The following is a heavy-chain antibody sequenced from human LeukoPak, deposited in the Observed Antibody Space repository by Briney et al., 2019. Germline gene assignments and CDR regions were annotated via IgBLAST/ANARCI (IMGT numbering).Heavy chain of an antibody. Sequence: GGSLRLSCAASGFTFSRYWMHWVRQAPGKGLVWVSRINSDGSSTSYADSAKGRFTISRDNAKNTLYLQMNSLRAEDTAVYYCARGEDGYAFDYWGQGTLVTVSS. CDR1: GFTFSRYW. CDR2: INSDGSST. CDR3: ARGEDGYAFDY. J-gene: IGHJ4*02. D-gene: IGHD5-24*01. V-gene: IGHV3-74*01.